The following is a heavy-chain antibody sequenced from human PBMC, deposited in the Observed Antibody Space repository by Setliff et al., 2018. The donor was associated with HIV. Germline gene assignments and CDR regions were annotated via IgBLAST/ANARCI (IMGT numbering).Heavy chain of an antibody. CDR3: ARWGETTGIKAFDL. V-gene: IGHV4-61*01. D-gene: IGHD1-1*01. Sequence: SETLSLTCTVSGGSISSSSDYWNWIRQPPGKGLEWIGYMHYSGRTSYNPSLKSRVTTSVNTSKNQLSLNLSSVTAADTAVYYCARWGETTGIKAFDLWGQGTMVTVSS. CDR1: GGSISSSSDY. J-gene: IGHJ3*01. CDR2: MHYSGRT.